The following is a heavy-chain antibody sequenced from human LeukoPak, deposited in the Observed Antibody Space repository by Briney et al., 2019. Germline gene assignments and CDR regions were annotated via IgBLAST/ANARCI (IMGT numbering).Heavy chain of an antibody. CDR2: MNPNSGNT. CDR3: AVLTLGATTPFDY. CDR1: GYTFTSYD. D-gene: IGHD1-26*01. Sequence: GASVKVSCKASGYTFTSYDINWVRQATGQGLEWMGWMNPNSGNTGCAQKFQGRVTMTRNTSISTAYMELSSLRSEDTAVYYCAVLTLGATTPFDYWGQGTLVTVSS. J-gene: IGHJ4*02. V-gene: IGHV1-8*01.